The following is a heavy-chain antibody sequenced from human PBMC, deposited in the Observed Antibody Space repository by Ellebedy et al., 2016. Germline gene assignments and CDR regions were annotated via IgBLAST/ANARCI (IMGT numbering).Heavy chain of an antibody. J-gene: IGHJ4*02. CDR2: IYHSGST. Sequence: SETLSLXCTVSGYSISSGYYWGWLRQPPRKGLEWIGSIYHSGSTYYNPSLKSRVTISVDTSKNQFSLKLSSVTAADTAVYYCARSRPQLLWFGEFPYYFDYWGQGTLVTVSS. D-gene: IGHD3-10*01. CDR1: GYSISSGYY. CDR3: ARSRPQLLWFGEFPYYFDY. V-gene: IGHV4-38-2*02.